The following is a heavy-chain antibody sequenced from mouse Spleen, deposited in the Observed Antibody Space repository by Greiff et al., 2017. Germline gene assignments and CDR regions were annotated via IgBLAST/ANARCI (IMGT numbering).Heavy chain of an antibody. Sequence: EVKLVESGGGLVKPGGSLKLSCAASGFTFSDYYMYWVRQTPEKRLEWVAYISNGGGSTYYPDTVKGRFTISRDNAKNTLYLQMSSLKSEDTARDYCARQKGGMDYWGQGTSVTVSS. D-gene: IGHD1-1*02. CDR1: GFTFSDYY. CDR3: ARQKGGMDY. J-gene: IGHJ4*01. CDR2: ISNGGGST. V-gene: IGHV5-12*01.